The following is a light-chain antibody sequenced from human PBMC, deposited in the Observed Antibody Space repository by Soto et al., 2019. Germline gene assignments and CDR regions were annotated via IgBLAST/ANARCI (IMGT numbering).Light chain of an antibody. CDR1: QSVSNS. CDR2: DVS. CDR3: QQRSSWPLT. J-gene: IGKJ4*01. Sequence: EIVLTQSPATLSLSPGERATLSCRASQSVSNSLAWYQQKPGQAPRLLIYDVSNRATGIPARFSGSGSGTDFTLTISSLETEDFAVYYCQQRSSWPLTFGGGTKVDIK. V-gene: IGKV3-11*01.